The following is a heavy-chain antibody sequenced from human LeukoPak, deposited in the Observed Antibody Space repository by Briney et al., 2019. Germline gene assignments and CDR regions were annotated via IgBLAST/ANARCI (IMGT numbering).Heavy chain of an antibody. D-gene: IGHD3-22*01. J-gene: IGHJ4*02. CDR2: IYYSGST. CDR1: GGSISNKY. CDR3: ARGYYEDPLDY. V-gene: IGHV4-59*01. Sequence: ASETLSLTCTVSGGSISNKYWSWIRQPPGKGLEWIGYIYYSGSTNYNPSLKSRVTILVDTSKNQFSLKLSSVTAAGTAVYYCARGYYEDPLDYWGQGTLVTVSS.